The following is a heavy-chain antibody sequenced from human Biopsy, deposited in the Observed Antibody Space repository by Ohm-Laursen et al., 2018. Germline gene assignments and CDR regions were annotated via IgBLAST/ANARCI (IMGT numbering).Heavy chain of an antibody. J-gene: IGHJ6*02. D-gene: IGHD2-2*02. CDR3: ARRIPLYGMDV. Sequence: SLRLSCAASGFTFSSYEMNWVRQASGKALEWVANIHYTGSPIYYADSVRGRFTISRDNGEYSLFLQMNSLRVDDTAVYYCARRIPLYGMDVWGQGTTVTVSS. CDR2: IHYTGSPI. CDR1: GFTFSSYE. V-gene: IGHV3-48*03.